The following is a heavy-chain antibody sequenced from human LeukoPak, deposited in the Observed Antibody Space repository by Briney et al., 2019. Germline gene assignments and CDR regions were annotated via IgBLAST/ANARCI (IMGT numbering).Heavy chain of an antibody. D-gene: IGHD3-22*01. Sequence: PGGSLRLSCAASGFTFNSYWVTWVRQAPGKGLEWVANIKEDGSEKYYVDSVKGRFTISRDNAKNSLYLQMNSLRAEDTAVYHCARDENYYDSSGYYYDAFDIWGQGTMVTVSS. CDR1: GFTFNSYW. CDR2: IKEDGSEK. CDR3: ARDENYYDSSGYYYDAFDI. V-gene: IGHV3-7*01. J-gene: IGHJ3*02.